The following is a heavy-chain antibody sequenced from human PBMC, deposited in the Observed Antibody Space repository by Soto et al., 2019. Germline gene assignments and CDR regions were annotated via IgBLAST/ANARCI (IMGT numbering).Heavy chain of an antibody. CDR1: GGAFSSYA. V-gene: IGHV1-69*14. D-gene: IGHD6-19*01. Sequence: QVQLVQSGAEVKMPGSSVKVSCKASGGAFSSYAISWVRQAPGQGLEWMGGIIPIFGSPNYAQTFQGRVTISADKSTSTAYMELRSLRSEDTAMYYCASPGYMSGWYGGTWGQGTMVTVSS. CDR3: ASPGYMSGWYGGT. CDR2: IIPIFGSP. J-gene: IGHJ3*01.